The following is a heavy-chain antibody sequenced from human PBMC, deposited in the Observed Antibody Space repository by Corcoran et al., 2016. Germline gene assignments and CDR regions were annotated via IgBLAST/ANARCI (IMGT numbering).Heavy chain of an antibody. CDR1: GFTFSSYG. Sequence: QVQLVESGGGVVQPGRSLRLSWAASGFTFSSYGMHWVRQAPGKGLEWVAVISYDGSNKYYADSVKGRFTISRDNSKNTLYLQMNSLRAEDTAVYYCAKDRGPSDYWGQGTLVTVSS. CDR2: ISYDGSNK. J-gene: IGHJ4*02. V-gene: IGHV3-30*18. CDR3: AKDRGPSDY.